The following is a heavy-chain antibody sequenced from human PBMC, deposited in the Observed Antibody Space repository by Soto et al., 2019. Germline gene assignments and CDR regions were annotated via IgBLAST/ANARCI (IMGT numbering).Heavy chain of an antibody. CDR1: GASTSSENW. Sequence: QVQLQESGPALVKPSGTLSLACTVSGASTSSENWWSWVRQAPGKGLEWIGEIYHSEATHSSPSLKSRVTIALEKSKYQFFLNLDSVTAAVSGVYYCAREAGASRYYGMDVWGQGTKVTVS. J-gene: IGHJ6*02. V-gene: IGHV4-4*02. D-gene: IGHD6-19*01. CDR3: AREAGASRYYGMDV. CDR2: IYHSEAT.